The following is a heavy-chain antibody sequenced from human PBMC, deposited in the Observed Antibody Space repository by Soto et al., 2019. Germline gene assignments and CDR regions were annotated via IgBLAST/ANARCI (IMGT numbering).Heavy chain of an antibody. CDR2: INHSGST. Sequence: SETLSLTXAVYGGSFSGYYWSWIRQPPGKGLEWIGEINHSGSTNYNPSLKSRVTISVDTSKNQFSLKLSSVTAADTAVYYCARARMATVYFDYWGQGTLVTVSS. D-gene: IGHD4-4*01. CDR1: GGSFSGYY. J-gene: IGHJ4*02. CDR3: ARARMATVYFDY. V-gene: IGHV4-34*01.